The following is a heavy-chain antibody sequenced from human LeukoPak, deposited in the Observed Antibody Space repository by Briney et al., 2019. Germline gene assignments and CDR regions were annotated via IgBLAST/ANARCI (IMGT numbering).Heavy chain of an antibody. J-gene: IGHJ4*02. CDR3: ATYDSWSGYNIAY. D-gene: IGHD3-3*01. CDR2: INRDGSEK. Sequence: QPGGSLRLSCVVSGFTLSSRWMMWVRQAPGEGLEWMTNINRDGSEKNYVDSVKGRFTITRDNAEYSLYLQMNSLKVEDSAIYYCATYDSWSGYNIAYWGQGTLVTVSS. CDR1: GFTLSSRW. V-gene: IGHV3-7*03.